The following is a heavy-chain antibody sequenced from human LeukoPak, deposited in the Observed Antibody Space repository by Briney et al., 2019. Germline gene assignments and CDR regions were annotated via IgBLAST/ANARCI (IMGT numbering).Heavy chain of an antibody. J-gene: IGHJ4*02. V-gene: IGHV4-34*01. CDR2: INHSGST. Sequence: SETLSLTCAVYRGSFCGYYWSCIRQPPGKGLEWIGEINHSGSTNYNPSLKGRVTISVDTSKNQFSLKLSSVTAADTAVYYCARGWAYIGYWGEGTLVTASS. CDR3: ARGWAYIGY. CDR1: RGSFCGYY.